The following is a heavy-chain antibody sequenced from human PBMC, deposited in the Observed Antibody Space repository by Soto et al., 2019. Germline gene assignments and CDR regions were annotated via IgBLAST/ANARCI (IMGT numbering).Heavy chain of an antibody. J-gene: IGHJ3*02. CDR1: GFMFSSHD. CDR2: ITNSGGST. Sequence: GGSLRLSSAASGFMFSSHDMGWVRQAPGKGLEWISTITNSGGSTYYADSVKGRFTISRDNSKNTLYLQMNSLRAEDTAVYYCAREDGYRGGDAFDIWGQGTMVTVSS. D-gene: IGHD5-12*01. V-gene: IGHV3-23*01. CDR3: AREDGYRGGDAFDI.